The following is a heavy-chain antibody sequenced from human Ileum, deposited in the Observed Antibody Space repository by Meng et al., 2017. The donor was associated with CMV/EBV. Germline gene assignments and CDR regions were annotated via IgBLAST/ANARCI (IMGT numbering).Heavy chain of an antibody. D-gene: IGHD3-3*01. Sequence: PQQWGAGLLKPSETLPLMFAVYGGSFSEYHWSWIRQPPGKGLEWIGEINHGGSSNYNPSLKSRVTISVDRSRNQVSLKLTSVTAADTAVYYCARASPQRRFLSYWGQGTLVTVSS. CDR2: INHGGSS. CDR1: GGSFSEYH. V-gene: IGHV4-34*01. J-gene: IGHJ4*02. CDR3: ARASPQRRFLSY.